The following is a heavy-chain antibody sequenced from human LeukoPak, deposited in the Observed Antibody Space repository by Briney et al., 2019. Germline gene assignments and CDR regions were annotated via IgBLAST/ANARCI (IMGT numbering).Heavy chain of an antibody. CDR1: GFTFSSFS. CDR2: ITYSGSHM. Sequence: GGSLRLSCAASGFTFSSFSMNWVRQAPGRGLEWVSSITYSGSHMYYAESVKGRFTISRDNAKNSLFLRMNTLRAEDTAVYYCARGHFDWLLDNWGQGSLVTASS. CDR3: ARGHFDWLLDN. J-gene: IGHJ4*02. V-gene: IGHV3-21*01. D-gene: IGHD3-9*01.